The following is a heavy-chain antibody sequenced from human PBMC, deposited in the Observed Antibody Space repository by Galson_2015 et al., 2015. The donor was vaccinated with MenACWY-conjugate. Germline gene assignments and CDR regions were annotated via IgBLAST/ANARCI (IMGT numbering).Heavy chain of an antibody. V-gene: IGHV4-61*08. Sequence: ETLSLTCTVSGGSASSCGYYWTWIRQPPGKGLEWIGLIYDSGTTKYNPSLKGRVTISLDTSKNQVSLKLSSVTAADTAVYYCAREFSYWGQGTLVTVSS. CDR2: IYDSGTT. J-gene: IGHJ4*02. CDR1: GGSASSCGYY. CDR3: AREFSY. D-gene: IGHD2/OR15-2a*01.